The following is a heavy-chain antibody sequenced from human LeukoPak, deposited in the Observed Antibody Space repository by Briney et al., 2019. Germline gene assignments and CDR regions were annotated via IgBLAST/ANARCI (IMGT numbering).Heavy chain of an antibody. CDR2: ISAYNGNT. J-gene: IGHJ5*02. V-gene: IGHV1-18*01. D-gene: IGHD2-15*01. CDR1: GYTFTSYG. Sequence: ASVKVSCKASGYTFTSYGISWVRQAPGQGLEWMGWISAYNGNTNYAQKLQGRVTITTDTSTSTAYMELRSLRSDDTAVYYCARDRAHCSGGSCYSPNWFDPWGQGTLVTVSS. CDR3: ARDRAHCSGGSCYSPNWFDP.